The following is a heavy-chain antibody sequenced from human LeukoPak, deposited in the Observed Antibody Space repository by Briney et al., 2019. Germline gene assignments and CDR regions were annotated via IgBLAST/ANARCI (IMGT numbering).Heavy chain of an antibody. Sequence: SQTLSLTCAISGDSVSSTSAAWRWIRQSPSRGLEWLGRTYYSSKWFSDYAVSVKSRIIINPDTSRNQFSLQLNSVIPEDTAVYYCARTYGSNSYYYYYMDVWGTGTTVTVSS. D-gene: IGHD4-23*01. CDR3: ARTYGSNSYYYYYMDV. CDR1: GDSVSSTSAA. V-gene: IGHV6-1*01. CDR2: TYYSSKWFS. J-gene: IGHJ6*03.